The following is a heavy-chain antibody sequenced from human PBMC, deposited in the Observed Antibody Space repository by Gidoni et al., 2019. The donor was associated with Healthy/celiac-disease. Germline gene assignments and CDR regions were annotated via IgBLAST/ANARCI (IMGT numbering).Heavy chain of an antibody. V-gene: IGHV3-74*01. CDR2: INSDGSST. J-gene: IGHJ4*02. D-gene: IGHD3-22*01. CDR3: ARDKIPHSEYYYDSSGGYDY. CDR1: GFTFSSYW. Sequence: EVQLVESGGGLVQPGGSLRLSCAASGFTFSSYWMHWVRQAPGKGLVWVSRINSDGSSTSYAGSVKGRFTISRDNAKNTLYLQMNSLRAEDTAVYYCARDKIPHSEYYYDSSGGYDYWGQGTLVTVSS.